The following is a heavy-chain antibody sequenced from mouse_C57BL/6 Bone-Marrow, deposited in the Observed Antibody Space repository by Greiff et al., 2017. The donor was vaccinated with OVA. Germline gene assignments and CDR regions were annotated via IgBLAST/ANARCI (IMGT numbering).Heavy chain of an antibody. V-gene: IGHV14-3*01. J-gene: IGHJ2*01. CDR2: IDPANGNT. CDR3: ARRGYYYGRSSYFDY. Sequence: VQLQQSVAELVRPGASVKLSCTASGFNIKNTYMHWVKQRPEQGLEWIGRIDPANGNTKYAPKFQGKATITADTSSNTAYLQLISLTSEDTSIYYCARRGYYYGRSSYFDYWGQGTTLTVSS. D-gene: IGHD1-1*01. CDR1: GFNIKNTY.